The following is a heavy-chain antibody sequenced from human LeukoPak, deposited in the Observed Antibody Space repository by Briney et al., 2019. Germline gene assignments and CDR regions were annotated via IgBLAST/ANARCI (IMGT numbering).Heavy chain of an antibody. CDR2: IIPMLGIP. CDR3: ARDPLLNWNYERSWFDP. CDR1: GGIFSSYA. D-gene: IGHD1-7*01. Sequence: ASVKVSCKASGGIFSSYAISWVRQAPGQGLEWIGRIIPMLGIPNYAQKFQGRVTITADKSTSTAYMELSSLRSEDTAVYYCARDPLLNWNYERSWFDPWGQGTLVTVSS. J-gene: IGHJ5*02. V-gene: IGHV1-69*04.